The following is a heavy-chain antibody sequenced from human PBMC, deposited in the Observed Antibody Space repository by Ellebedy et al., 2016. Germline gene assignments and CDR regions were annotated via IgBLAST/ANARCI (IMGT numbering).Heavy chain of an antibody. J-gene: IGHJ4*02. CDR2: IIPILGIA. Sequence: ASVKVSCKASGGTFSSYAISWVRQAPGQGLEWMGGIIPILGIANYAQKFQGRVTITAAESTSTAYMELSSLRSEDTAVYYCAREGLWFGELLGHFDYWGQGTLVTVSS. CDR3: AREGLWFGELLGHFDY. D-gene: IGHD3-10*01. CDR1: GGTFSSYA. V-gene: IGHV1-69*10.